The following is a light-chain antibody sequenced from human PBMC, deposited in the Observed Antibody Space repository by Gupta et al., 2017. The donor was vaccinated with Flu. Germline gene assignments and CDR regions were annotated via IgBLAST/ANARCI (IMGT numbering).Light chain of an antibody. V-gene: IGLV2-14*01. CDR1: SSDVGGYNY. CDR2: EVS. CDR3: SSYTSSSTLGV. J-gene: IGLJ3*02. Sequence: QSALTQSASVSGSPGQSITISCTGTSSDVGGYNYVSWYQQHPGKAPKLMIYEVSNRPSGVSNRFSGSKSGNTASRTISGLQAEDEADYDCSSYTSSSTLGVFGGGTKLTVL.